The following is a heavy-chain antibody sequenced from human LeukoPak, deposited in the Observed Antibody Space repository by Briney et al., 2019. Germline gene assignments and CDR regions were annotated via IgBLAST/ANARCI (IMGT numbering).Heavy chain of an antibody. J-gene: IGHJ4*02. CDR1: GGSISSSSYY. V-gene: IGHV4-39*07. D-gene: IGHD3-10*01. CDR3: ARDFLSYYGSGSYGY. CDR2: IYYSGST. Sequence: ASQTLSLTCTVSGGSISSSSYYWGWIRQPPGKGLEWIGSIYYSGSTYYNPSLKSRVTISVDTSKNQFSLKLSSVTAADTAVYYCARDFLSYYGSGSYGYWGQGTLVTVSS.